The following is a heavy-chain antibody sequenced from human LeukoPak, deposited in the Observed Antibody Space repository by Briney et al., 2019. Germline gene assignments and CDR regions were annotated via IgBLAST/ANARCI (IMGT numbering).Heavy chain of an antibody. CDR1: GFTFSSYS. CDR3: ATPTRITIFGVVRDY. Sequence: GGSLRLSCAASGFTFSSYSMNWVRQAPGKGLEWVSSISSSSSYIYYADSVKGRFAISRDNAKNSLYLQMNSLRAEDTAVYYCATPTRITIFGVVRDYWGQGTLVTVSS. D-gene: IGHD3-3*01. CDR2: ISSSSSYI. J-gene: IGHJ4*02. V-gene: IGHV3-21*01.